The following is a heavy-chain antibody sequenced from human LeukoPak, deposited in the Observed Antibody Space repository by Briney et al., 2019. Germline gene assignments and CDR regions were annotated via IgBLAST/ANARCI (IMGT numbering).Heavy chain of an antibody. V-gene: IGHV4-59*01. CDR1: GGSISTYY. D-gene: IGHD3-10*01. CDR2: NHYTGST. CDR3: ARGRSGGDWFDS. Sequence: PSETLSLTCTVFGGSISTYYWTWIRQLPGKGLEWIGYNHYTGSTNHNPSLKSRVTMSVDTSKNQFSLKLSSVTAADTAVYYCARGRSGGDWFDSWGQGTLVTVSS. J-gene: IGHJ5*01.